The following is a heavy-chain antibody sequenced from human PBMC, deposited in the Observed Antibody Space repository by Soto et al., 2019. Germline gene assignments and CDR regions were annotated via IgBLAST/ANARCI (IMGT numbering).Heavy chain of an antibody. D-gene: IGHD6-6*01. CDR1: GFTFRSYG. V-gene: IGHV3-33*01. CDR2: IWYDGSNK. Sequence: GGSLRLSCAASGFTFRSYGMHWVRQAPGKGLEWVAVIWYDGSNKYYADSVKGRFTISRDNSKNTLHLQMNSLRAEDTAVYYCARDIEYSSSSYYYYYGMDVWGQGTTVTVSS. CDR3: ARDIEYSSSSYYYYYGMDV. J-gene: IGHJ6*02.